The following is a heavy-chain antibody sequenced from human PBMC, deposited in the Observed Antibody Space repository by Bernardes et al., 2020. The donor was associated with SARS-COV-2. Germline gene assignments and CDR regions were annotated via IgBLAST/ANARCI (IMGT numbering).Heavy chain of an antibody. V-gene: IGHV3-23*01. Sequence: VGSLSLSCAASGFTFSSYAMSWVRQAPGKGLEWVSTTSGSGDATYYADSVKGRFTISRDNSKNTLYLQMNSLRAEDTAVYYCAKDYSVIGQAVYYYGLDVWGQGTTVTVSS. D-gene: IGHD4-4*01. CDR3: AKDYSVIGQAVYYYGLDV. J-gene: IGHJ6*02. CDR2: TSGSGDAT. CDR1: GFTFSSYA.